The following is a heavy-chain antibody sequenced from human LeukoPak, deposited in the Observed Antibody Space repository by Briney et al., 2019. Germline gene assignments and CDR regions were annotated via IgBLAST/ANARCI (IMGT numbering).Heavy chain of an antibody. CDR1: GFTFSNYA. Sequence: WGSLRLSCAASGFTFSNYAMHWVRQAPGGGLEYVSAISSNGGSTYYADSVKGRFTISRDNSKNTLFLQMGSLRVEDMAVYYCARGLRAYYYYGMGVWGQGTTVTVSS. J-gene: IGHJ6*02. D-gene: IGHD3-3*01. V-gene: IGHV3-64*02. CDR2: ISSNGGST. CDR3: ARGLRAYYYYGMGV.